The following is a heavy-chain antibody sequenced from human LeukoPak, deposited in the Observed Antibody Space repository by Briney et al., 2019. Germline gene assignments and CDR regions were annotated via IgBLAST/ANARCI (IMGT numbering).Heavy chain of an antibody. D-gene: IGHD3-10*01. CDR1: CGSITSYNYF. V-gene: IGHV4-39*07. J-gene: IGHJ4*02. CDR2: IYSSGST. Sequence: SETLSLTCTVSCGSITSYNYFWGWIRQPPGKGLEWMGSIYSSGSTYYNPSLKSRVTISVDTSKNQFSLRLTSVTAADTAVYYCARDSYYGSGSYEYYFDYWGQGTLVTVSS. CDR3: ARDSYYGSGSYEYYFDY.